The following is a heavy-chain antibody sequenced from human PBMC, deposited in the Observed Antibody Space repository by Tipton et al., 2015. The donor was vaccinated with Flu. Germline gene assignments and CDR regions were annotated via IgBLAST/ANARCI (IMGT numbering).Heavy chain of an antibody. V-gene: IGHV4-39*07. CDR3: ARDSAAHYGMDV. J-gene: IGHJ6*02. CDR2: VHYSGST. CDR1: GGSISSSSYH. D-gene: IGHD6-13*01. Sequence: TLSLTCTVSGGSISSSSYHWGWIRQPPGMGLEWIGSVHYSGSTYQNPSLESRVTISVDTSKNQFSLKPSSVTAADTAVYYCARDSAAHYGMDVWGQGTTVTVSS.